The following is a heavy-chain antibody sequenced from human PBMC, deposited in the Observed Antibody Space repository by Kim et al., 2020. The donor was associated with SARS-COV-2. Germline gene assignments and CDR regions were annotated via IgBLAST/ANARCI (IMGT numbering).Heavy chain of an antibody. D-gene: IGHD3-22*01. V-gene: IGHV3-73*01. J-gene: IGHJ6*02. CDR3: TRLGTGDYYDSSGYYYDYYYGMDV. Sequence: GGSLRLSCAASGFTFSGSAMHWVRQASGKGLEWVGRIRSKANSYATAYAASVKGRFTISRDDSKNTAYLQMNSLKTEDTAVYYCTRLGTGDYYDSSGYYYDYYYGMDVWGQGTTVTVSS. CDR2: IRSKANSYAT. CDR1: GFTFSGSA.